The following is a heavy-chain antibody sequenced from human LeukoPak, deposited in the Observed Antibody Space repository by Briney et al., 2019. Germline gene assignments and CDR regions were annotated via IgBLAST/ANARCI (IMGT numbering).Heavy chain of an antibody. Sequence: SETLSLTCTVSGGSISSSSYYWGWIRQPPGKGLEWIGAISHSGSTNYNSSLKSRVTILVDTSKNQFSLKLTSVTAADTAVYYCARGARADADTSMVAHYFYGMDVWGQGTTVTVSS. D-gene: IGHD5-18*01. CDR1: GGSISSSSYY. CDR2: ISHSGST. V-gene: IGHV4-39*07. J-gene: IGHJ6*02. CDR3: ARGARADADTSMVAHYFYGMDV.